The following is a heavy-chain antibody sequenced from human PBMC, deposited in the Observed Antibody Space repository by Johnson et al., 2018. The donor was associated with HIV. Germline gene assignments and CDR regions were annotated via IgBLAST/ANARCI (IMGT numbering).Heavy chain of an antibody. V-gene: IGHV3-7*01. J-gene: IGHJ3*01. CDR1: GFAFSSYW. CDR2: IKQDGSAD. Sequence: DVQVVESGGGLVQPGGSLRLSCAASGFAFSSYWMGWVRQAPGKGLEWVANIKQDGSADYYVESVKGRFTIARDNAKNSLYLQMNSLRAEDTAVYYGVSDYGYHAFDFWGQGTMVTVSS. CDR3: VSDYGYHAFDF. D-gene: IGHD4-17*01.